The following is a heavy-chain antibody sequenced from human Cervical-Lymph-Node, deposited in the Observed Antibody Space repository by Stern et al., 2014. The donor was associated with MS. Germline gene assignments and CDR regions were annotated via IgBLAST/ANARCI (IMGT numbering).Heavy chain of an antibody. CDR2: IIPIFGTG. CDR3: AREYNWNDRYYGMDV. V-gene: IGHV1-69*01. J-gene: IGHJ6*02. CDR1: GGTFSSYA. Sequence: VQLVESGAEVKKPGSSVKVSCKASGGTFSSYAISWVRQAPGQGLEWMGGIIPIFGTGNYAQKLQGRVTITADESTSTAYMELSSLRYGDTAVYYCAREYNWNDRYYGMDVWGQGTTVTVSS. D-gene: IGHD1-20*01.